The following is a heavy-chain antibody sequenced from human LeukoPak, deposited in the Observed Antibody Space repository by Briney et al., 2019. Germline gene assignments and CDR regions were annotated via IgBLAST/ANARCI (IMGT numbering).Heavy chain of an antibody. D-gene: IGHD6-13*01. Sequence: SETLSLTCTVSGGSISSYYWSWIRQPAGKGLEWIGRIYTSGSTNYNPSLKSRVTMSVDTSKNQFSLKLSSVTAADTAVYYCAKDSSTWGNLAGHFDSWGQGTLVTVSS. J-gene: IGHJ4*02. V-gene: IGHV4-4*07. CDR2: IYTSGST. CDR3: AKDSSTWGNLAGHFDS. CDR1: GGSISSYY.